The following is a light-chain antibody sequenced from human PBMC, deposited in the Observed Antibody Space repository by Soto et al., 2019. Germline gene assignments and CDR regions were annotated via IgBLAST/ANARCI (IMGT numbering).Light chain of an antibody. CDR3: QQYNSYPT. Sequence: DIQMTQSPSTLSASVGDRVTITCRASQSISSWLAWYQQKPGKAPKLLIYKASSLESGVPSRFSGCGSGTEFTLTISSLQPDDFATHYCQQYNSYPTFGGGTKVEIK. V-gene: IGKV1-5*03. CDR2: KAS. CDR1: QSISSW. J-gene: IGKJ4*01.